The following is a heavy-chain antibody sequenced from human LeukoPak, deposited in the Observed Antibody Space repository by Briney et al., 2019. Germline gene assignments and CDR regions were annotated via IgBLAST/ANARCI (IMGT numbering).Heavy chain of an antibody. Sequence: SVKVSCKASGYTFTSYGISWVRQAPGQGLEWMGGIIPIFGTANYAQKFQGRVTITADKSTSTAYMELSSLRSEDTAVYYCARYQSYGSGSYPYNWFDPWGQGTLVTVSS. J-gene: IGHJ5*02. D-gene: IGHD3-10*01. CDR3: ARYQSYGSGSYPYNWFDP. CDR2: IIPIFGTA. CDR1: GYTFTSYG. V-gene: IGHV1-69*06.